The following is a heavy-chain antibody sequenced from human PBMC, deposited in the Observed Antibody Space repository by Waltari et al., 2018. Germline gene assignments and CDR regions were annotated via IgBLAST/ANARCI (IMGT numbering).Heavy chain of an antibody. V-gene: IGHV3-23*03. D-gene: IGHD4-17*01. CDR3: AKGLYATTVVTSDAFDI. J-gene: IGHJ3*02. Sequence: EVQLFESGGGLVQPGGSLRLSCAASGFTFSSYAMSWVRQAPGKGLEWVSVIYSGGSTYYADSVKGRFTISRDNSKNTLYLQMNSLRAEDTAVYYCAKGLYATTVVTSDAFDIWGQGTMVTVSS. CDR1: GFTFSSYA. CDR2: IYSGGST.